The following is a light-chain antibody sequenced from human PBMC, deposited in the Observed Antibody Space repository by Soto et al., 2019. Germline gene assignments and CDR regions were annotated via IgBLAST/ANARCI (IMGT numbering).Light chain of an antibody. CDR2: DAS. V-gene: IGKV3-11*01. Sequence: VLTQSPAILSLSPGERATLSCRASQSVTSYLAWYQQKPGQAPRLLIYDASNRATGIPARFSGSGSGTDFTLTISSLESEDFAIYYCQQRSNWPTFGQGTRLEIK. CDR3: QQRSNWPT. CDR1: QSVTSY. J-gene: IGKJ5*01.